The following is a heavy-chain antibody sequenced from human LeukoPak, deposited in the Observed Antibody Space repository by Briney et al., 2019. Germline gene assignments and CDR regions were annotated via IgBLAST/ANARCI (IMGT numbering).Heavy chain of an antibody. V-gene: IGHV4-4*07. Sequence: SQTLSLTCSVPGGSINNFYWTWIRQPAGKGLEWIGRIYATGDTNYNPSLKSRLTLSVDTSKNQFSLKLNSVTAADTALYFCAKESRVRGVSIRESHYHYYYGMDVWGRGITVTVSS. CDR1: GGSINNFY. CDR2: IYATGDT. CDR3: AKESRVRGVSIRESHYHYYYGMDV. D-gene: IGHD3-10*01. J-gene: IGHJ6*02.